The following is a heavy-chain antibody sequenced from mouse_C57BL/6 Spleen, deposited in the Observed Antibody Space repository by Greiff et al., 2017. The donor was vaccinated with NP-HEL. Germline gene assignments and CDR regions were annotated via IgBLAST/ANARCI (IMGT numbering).Heavy chain of an antibody. D-gene: IGHD1-1*01. CDR1: GYAFSSSW. J-gene: IGHJ4*01. Sequence: QVQLQQSGPELVKPGASVKISCKASGYAFSSSWMNWVKQRPGKGLEWIGRIYPGDGDTNYNGKFKGKATLTADKSSSTAYMQLSSLTSEDSAVYFCARGLTTVGDAMDYWGQGTSVTVSS. CDR2: IYPGDGDT. V-gene: IGHV1-82*01. CDR3: ARGLTTVGDAMDY.